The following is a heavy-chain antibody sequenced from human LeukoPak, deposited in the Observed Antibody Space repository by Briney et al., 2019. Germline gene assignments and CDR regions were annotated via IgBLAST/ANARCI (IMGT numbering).Heavy chain of an antibody. CDR3: ARDLRSGGPDAFDI. D-gene: IGHD2-8*02. CDR2: AFSDGRT. J-gene: IGHJ3*02. Sequence: GGSLRLSCAASGITVSTNYMSRVRQAPGKGLEWVSIAFSDGRTFYADSVKGRFTISRDNAKNSLYLQMNSLRAEDTAVYYCARDLRSGGPDAFDIWGQGTMVTVSS. V-gene: IGHV3-53*01. CDR1: GITVSTNY.